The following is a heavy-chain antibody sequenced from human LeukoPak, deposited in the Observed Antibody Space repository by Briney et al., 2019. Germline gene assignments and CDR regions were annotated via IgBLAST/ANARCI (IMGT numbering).Heavy chain of an antibody. D-gene: IGHD3-10*01. V-gene: IGHV4-39*01. J-gene: IGHJ5*02. Sequence: SETLSLTCTVSGGSISSSSYYWGWIRQPPGKGLEWIGSIYYSGSTYYNPSLKSRVTISVDTSKNQFSLKLSSVTAADTAVYYCARQSWGIRGVPVWFDPWGQGTLVTFSS. CDR2: IYYSGST. CDR1: GGSISSSSYY. CDR3: ARQSWGIRGVPVWFDP.